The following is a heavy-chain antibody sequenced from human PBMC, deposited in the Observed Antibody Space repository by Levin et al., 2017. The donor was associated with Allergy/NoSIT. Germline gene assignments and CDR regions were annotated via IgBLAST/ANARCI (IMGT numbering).Heavy chain of an antibody. V-gene: IGHV4-39*01. CDR2: IYYSGST. J-gene: IGHJ6*02. CDR3: ASYSNSLNYYYGMDV. CDR1: GGSISSSSYY. Sequence: PSETLSLTCTVSGGSISSSSYYWGWIRQPPGKGLEWIGSIYYSGSTYYNPSLKSRVTISVDTSKNQFFLKLSSVTAADTAVYYCASYSNSLNYYYGMDVWGQGTTVTVSS. D-gene: IGHD4-11*01.